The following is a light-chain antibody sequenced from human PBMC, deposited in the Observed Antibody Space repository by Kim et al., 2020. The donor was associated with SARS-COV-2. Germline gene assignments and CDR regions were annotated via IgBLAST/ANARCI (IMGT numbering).Light chain of an antibody. CDR3: FSYAGSNNFV. CDR1: SSDVGGYDY. J-gene: IGLJ1*01. Sequence: QSALTQPPSASGSPGQSVTISCTGTSSDVGGYDYVSWYQHHPGKAPKLSIFEVTKRPSGVPGRFSGSKSGNTASLTVSGLQTEDEADYYCFSYAGSNNFVFGPGTKVTVL. V-gene: IGLV2-8*01. CDR2: EVT.